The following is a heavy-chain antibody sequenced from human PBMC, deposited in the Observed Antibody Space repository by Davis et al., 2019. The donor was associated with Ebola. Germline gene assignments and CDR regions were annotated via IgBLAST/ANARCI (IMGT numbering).Heavy chain of an antibody. CDR1: GFTFSDYY. CDR3: ARGGEYCGGDCVVKNPRRYYYYYGMDV. Sequence: GESLKISCAASGFTFSDYYMSWIRQAPGKGLEWVSYISSSGSTIYYADSVKGRFTISRDNAKNSLYLQMNSLRAEDTAVYYCARGGEYCGGDCVVKNPRRYYYYYGMDVWGQGTTVTVSS. D-gene: IGHD2-21*01. J-gene: IGHJ6*02. V-gene: IGHV3-11*01. CDR2: ISSSGSTI.